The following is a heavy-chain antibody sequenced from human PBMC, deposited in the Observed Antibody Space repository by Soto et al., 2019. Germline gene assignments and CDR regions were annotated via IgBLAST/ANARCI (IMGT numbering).Heavy chain of an antibody. Sequence: GASVKVSCKASGYTFTSYGISWVRQAPGQGLEWMGWISAYNGNTNYAQKLQGRVTMTTDTSTSTAYMELRSLRSDDTAVYYCARDLGSTNWNYAAGAYNWFDPWGQGTLVTVSS. CDR1: GYTFTSYG. V-gene: IGHV1-18*01. CDR3: ARDLGSTNWNYAAGAYNWFDP. CDR2: ISAYNGNT. J-gene: IGHJ5*02. D-gene: IGHD1-7*01.